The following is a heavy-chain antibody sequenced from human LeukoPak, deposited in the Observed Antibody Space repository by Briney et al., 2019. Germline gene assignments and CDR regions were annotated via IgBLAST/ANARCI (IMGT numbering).Heavy chain of an antibody. CDR3: ASQYDYVWGSYRPFDY. V-gene: IGHV4-39*01. CDR2: IYYSGST. J-gene: IGHJ4*02. Sequence: PSETLSLTCTVSGGSISSSSYYWGWIRQPPGKGLEWIGSIYYSGSTYYNPSLKSRVTISVDTSKNQFSLKLSSVTAADTAVYYCASQYDYVWGSYRPFDYWSQGTLVTVSS. D-gene: IGHD3-16*02. CDR1: GGSISSSSYY.